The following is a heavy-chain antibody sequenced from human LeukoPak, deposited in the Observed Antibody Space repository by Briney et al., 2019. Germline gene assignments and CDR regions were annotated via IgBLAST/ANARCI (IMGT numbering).Heavy chain of an antibody. Sequence: GGSLRLSCAASGFDVSTMWMNWVRQAPGKGLEWVSVLANDDRTHYADSVQGRFTISRDNLENTIYLQMSSLRVEDTALYYCAKDLHNYGMDVWGQGTTVTVSS. CDR3: AKDLHNYGMDV. CDR2: LANDDRT. V-gene: IGHV3-66*02. CDR1: GFDVSTMW. J-gene: IGHJ6*02.